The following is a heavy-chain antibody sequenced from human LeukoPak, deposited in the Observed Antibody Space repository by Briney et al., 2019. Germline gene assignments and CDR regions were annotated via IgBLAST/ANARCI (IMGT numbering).Heavy chain of an antibody. CDR1: GFTFSSYS. D-gene: IGHD3-22*01. V-gene: IGHV3-21*01. J-gene: IGHJ3*02. CDR3: ARANYCDSSGYSRGVFDI. CDR2: ISSSSSYI. Sequence: AGGSLRLSCAASGFTFSSYSMNWVRQAPGKGLEWVSSISSSSSYIYYADSVKGRFTISRDNAKNSLYLQMNSLRAEDTAVYYCARANYCDSSGYSRGVFDIWGQGTMVTVSS.